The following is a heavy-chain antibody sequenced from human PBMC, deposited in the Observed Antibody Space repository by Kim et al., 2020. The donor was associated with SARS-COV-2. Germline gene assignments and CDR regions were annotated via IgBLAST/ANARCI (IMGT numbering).Heavy chain of an antibody. D-gene: IGHD6-19*01. CDR1: GFTFDDYA. CDR2: ISWNSGSI. J-gene: IGHJ4*02. CDR3: AKDIGYSSGCPDY. Sequence: SLRLSCAASGFTFDDYAMHWVRQAPGKGLEWVSGISWNSGSIGYADSVKGRFTISRDNAKNSLYLQMNSLRAEDTALYYCAKDIGYSSGCPDYWGQGTLVTASA. V-gene: IGHV3-9*01.